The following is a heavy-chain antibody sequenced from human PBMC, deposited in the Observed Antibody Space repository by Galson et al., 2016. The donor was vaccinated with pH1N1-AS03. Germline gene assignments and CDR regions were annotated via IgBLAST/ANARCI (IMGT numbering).Heavy chain of an antibody. Sequence: PPLVNPTQTLTLTCSFSGFSLSPGGVHVAWIRQPPGKALEWLALIFWDGETRHRPSLTSRLTITKDTSKNEVVLTMTNMDPVDTATYYCERSTHVHEGLDFWGQGILVTVSS. CDR1: GFSLSPGGVH. CDR2: IFWDGET. D-gene: IGHD3-10*02. J-gene: IGHJ4*02. V-gene: IGHV2-5*02. CDR3: ERSTHVHEGLDF.